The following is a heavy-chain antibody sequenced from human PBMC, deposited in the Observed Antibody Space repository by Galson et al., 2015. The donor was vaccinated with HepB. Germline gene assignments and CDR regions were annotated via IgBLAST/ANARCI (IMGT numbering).Heavy chain of an antibody. CDR1: GYTFTGYY. CDR2: INPNSGGT. J-gene: IGHJ4*02. D-gene: IGHD6-6*01. CDR3: ASAIAARRFYFDY. Sequence: SVKVSCKASGYTFTGYYMHWVRQAPGQGLEWMGWINPNSGGTNYAQKFQGRVTMTRDTSISTAYMELSRLRSDDTAVYYCASAIAARRFYFDYWGQGTLVTVSS. V-gene: IGHV1-2*02.